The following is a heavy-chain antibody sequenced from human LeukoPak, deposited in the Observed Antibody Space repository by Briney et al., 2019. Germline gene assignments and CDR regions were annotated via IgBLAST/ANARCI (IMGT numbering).Heavy chain of an antibody. D-gene: IGHD3-3*01. J-gene: IGHJ4*02. CDR1: GFTFSSYA. Sequence: PGRSLRLSCAASGFTFSSYAMHWVRQAPGKGLEWVAVIWYDGSNKYFADSVKGQFTISRDNSKNTLYLQMNSLRAEDTAVYYCAREGEITIFGVVKDDFDYWGQGTLVTVSS. CDR2: IWYDGSNK. CDR3: AREGEITIFGVVKDDFDY. V-gene: IGHV3-33*01.